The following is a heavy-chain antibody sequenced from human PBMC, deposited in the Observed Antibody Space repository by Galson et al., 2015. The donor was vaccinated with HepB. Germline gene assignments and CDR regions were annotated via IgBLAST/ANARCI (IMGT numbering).Heavy chain of an antibody. J-gene: IGHJ4*02. CDR2: ITSNEGST. D-gene: IGHD2-15*01. CDR3: VKDMRWSFHY. CDR1: GFIFSSYT. Sequence: SLRLSCAASGFIFSSYTMHWVRQAPGKGLEYVSSITSNEGSTYYSESVKGRFTISRDNSKNTLYLQMSSLRTEDTAVYYCVKDMRWSFHYWGQGTLVTVSS. V-gene: IGHV3-64D*06.